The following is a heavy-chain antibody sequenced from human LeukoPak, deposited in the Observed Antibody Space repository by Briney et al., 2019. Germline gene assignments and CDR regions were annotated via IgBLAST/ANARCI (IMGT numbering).Heavy chain of an antibody. J-gene: IGHJ4*02. CDR2: IYYSGST. D-gene: IGHD5-18*01. CDR1: GGSISSGDYY. V-gene: IGHV4-30-4*01. CDR3: ARWAERGGYSYGLYYFDY. Sequence: PSRTLSLTCTVSGGSISSGDYYWSWIRQPPGKGLEWIGYIYYSGSTYYNPSLKSRVTISVDTSKNQFSLKLSSVTAADTAVYYCARWAERGGYSYGLYYFDYWGQGTLVTVSS.